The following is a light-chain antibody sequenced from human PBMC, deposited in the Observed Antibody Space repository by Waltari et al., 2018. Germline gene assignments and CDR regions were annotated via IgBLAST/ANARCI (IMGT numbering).Light chain of an antibody. CDR3: TSYTSSNTWV. CDR1: SSDIGAYNY. Sequence: QSALTQPASVSESPGQSITISCTATSSDIGAYNYVSWYQQHPGKAPKLMISDVTNRPSGVSNRFSGSKSGNTASLTISGLQAEDEADYYCTSYTSSNTWVFGGGTKLTVL. J-gene: IGLJ3*02. CDR2: DVT. V-gene: IGLV2-14*03.